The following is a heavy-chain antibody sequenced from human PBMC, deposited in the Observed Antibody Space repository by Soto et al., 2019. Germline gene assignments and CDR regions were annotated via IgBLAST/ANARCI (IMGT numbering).Heavy chain of an antibody. CDR3: AKHEEFYYYGMDV. J-gene: IGHJ6*02. Sequence: GGSLRLSCAASGFTFSSYAMSWVRQAPGKGLEWVSAISGSGGSTYYADSVKGRFTISRDNSKNTLYPQMNSLRAEDTAVYYCAKHEEFYYYGMDVWGQGTTVTVSS. V-gene: IGHV3-23*01. CDR2: ISGSGGST. CDR1: GFTFSSYA.